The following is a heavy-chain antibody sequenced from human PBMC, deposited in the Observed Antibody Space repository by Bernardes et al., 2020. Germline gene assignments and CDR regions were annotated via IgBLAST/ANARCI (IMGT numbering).Heavy chain of an antibody. J-gene: IGHJ4*02. CDR2: IGGRDATT. Sequence: GGSLRLSCAASGFTFSDYYMSWFRQAPGKGLEWISHIGGRDATTYYADSVKGRFTISRDNAKNSLYLQMKNLRVEDTAVYYCARDPYPDYWGQGTLVTVSS. CDR3: ARDPYPDY. CDR1: GFTFSDYY. V-gene: IGHV3-11*01.